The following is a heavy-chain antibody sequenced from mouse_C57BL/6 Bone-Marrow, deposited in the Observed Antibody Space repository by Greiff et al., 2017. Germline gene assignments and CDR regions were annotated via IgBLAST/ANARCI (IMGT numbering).Heavy chain of an antibody. Sequence: VQLQQPGAELVKPGASVKLSCKASGYTFTSYWMQWVKQRPGQGLEWIGEIDPSDSYTNYNQKFKGKATLTVDTSSSTAYMPLSSLTSEDSAVYYCAREGGSSQYYFDYWGQGTTLTVSS. CDR2: IDPSDSYT. J-gene: IGHJ2*01. V-gene: IGHV1-50*01. CDR3: AREGGSSQYYFDY. CDR1: GYTFTSYW. D-gene: IGHD1-1*01.